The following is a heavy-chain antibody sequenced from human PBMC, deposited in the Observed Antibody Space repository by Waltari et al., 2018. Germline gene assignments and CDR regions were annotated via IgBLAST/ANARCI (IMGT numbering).Heavy chain of an antibody. D-gene: IGHD6-19*01. CDR1: GDSVSSNSAA. Sequence: QVQLQQSGPGLVKPSQTLSPTCAISGDSVSSNSAAWNWLRQSPSRGLEWLGRTYYRSKWYNDYAVSVKSRITINPDTSKNQFSLQLNSVTPEDTAVYYCARESLTMSVAGYYFDYWGQGTLVTVSS. V-gene: IGHV6-1*01. CDR3: ARESLTMSVAGYYFDY. CDR2: TYYRSKWYN. J-gene: IGHJ4*02.